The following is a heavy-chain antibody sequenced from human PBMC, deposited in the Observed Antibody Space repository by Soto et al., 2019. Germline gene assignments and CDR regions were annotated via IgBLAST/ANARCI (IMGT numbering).Heavy chain of an antibody. V-gene: IGHV4-59*01. Sequence: SETLSLTCTVSGGSISSYYWSWIRQPPGKGLEWIGYIYYSGSTNYNPSLKSRVTISVDTSKKQFSLKLSSVTTADTAIYYCAKVGPYDSGSYMFRYNWFGPWGPGTLVTVSS. CDR1: GGSISSYY. J-gene: IGHJ5*02. D-gene: IGHD3-10*01. CDR3: AKVGPYDSGSYMFRYNWFGP. CDR2: IYYSGST.